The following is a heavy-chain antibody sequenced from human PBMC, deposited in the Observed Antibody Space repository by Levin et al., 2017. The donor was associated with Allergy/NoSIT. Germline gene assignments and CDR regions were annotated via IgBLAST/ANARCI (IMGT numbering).Heavy chain of an antibody. CDR1: GFTFSDYG. Sequence: GGSLRLSCAASGFTFSDYGMHWVRQAPGKGLEWVTVIFYDGSKKYYADSVKGRFTISREDSKNTLYLQMNSLRAEDTAVYYCTRDIRSSYFDLWGRGTLVTVSS. J-gene: IGHJ2*01. D-gene: IGHD3-3*02. V-gene: IGHV3-33*01. CDR3: TRDIRSSYFDL. CDR2: IFYDGSKK.